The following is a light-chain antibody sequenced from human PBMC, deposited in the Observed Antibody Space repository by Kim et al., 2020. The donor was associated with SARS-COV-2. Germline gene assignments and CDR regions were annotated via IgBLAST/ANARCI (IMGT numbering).Light chain of an antibody. CDR1: QSISSW. V-gene: IGKV1-5*03. J-gene: IGKJ2*01. CDR3: QQYNSYSKYT. Sequence: DIQMTQSPSTLSASVGDRVTITCRASQSISSWLAWYQQKPGKAPKLLIYKASSLESGFPSRFSGSGSGTEFTLTISSLQPDDFATYYCQQYNSYSKYTFGQGTKLEI. CDR2: KAS.